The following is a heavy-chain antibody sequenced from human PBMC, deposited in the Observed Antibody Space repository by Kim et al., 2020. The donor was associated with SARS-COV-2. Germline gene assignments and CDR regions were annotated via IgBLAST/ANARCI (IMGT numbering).Heavy chain of an antibody. D-gene: IGHD3-10*01. V-gene: IGHV4-39*01. Sequence: YNPSLTSRVTISVDTSKNQFSLKLSSVTAADTAVYYCARHRKRFGELIGYWGQGTLVTVSS. CDR3: ARHRKRFGELIGY. J-gene: IGHJ4*02.